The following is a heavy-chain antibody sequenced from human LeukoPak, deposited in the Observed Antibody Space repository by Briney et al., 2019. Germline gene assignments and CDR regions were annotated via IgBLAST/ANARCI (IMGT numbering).Heavy chain of an antibody. CDR2: IDNGGNT. D-gene: IGHD3-22*01. J-gene: IGHJ1*01. CDR3: ARAPSEIGGYYPEYFRH. CDR1: GFSVSSNY. V-gene: IGHV3-53*01. Sequence: GGSLRLSCAASGFSVSSNYMSWVRQAPGKGLEWVSVIDNGGNTYYADSVKGRFTISRDNAKNTVSLQMNSLRAEDTGVYYCARAPSEIGGYYPEYFRHWGQGTLVTVSP.